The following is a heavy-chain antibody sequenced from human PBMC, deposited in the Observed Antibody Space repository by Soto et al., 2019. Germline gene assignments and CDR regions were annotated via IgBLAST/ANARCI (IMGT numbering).Heavy chain of an antibody. CDR2: ISGSGDST. D-gene: IGHD1-26*01. J-gene: IGHJ4*02. CDR1: GFTFSNYA. V-gene: IGHV3-23*01. Sequence: EVQLLESGGGLVQPGGSLRLSCAASGFTFSNYAMNWVRQSPVRGLEWVSVISGSGDSTYQADSAKGRFTNSRDKPKNTLYLQLSSLRAEDSAVYYCARRVSGSYYDYGGQGTLVTVSS. CDR3: ARRVSGSYYDY.